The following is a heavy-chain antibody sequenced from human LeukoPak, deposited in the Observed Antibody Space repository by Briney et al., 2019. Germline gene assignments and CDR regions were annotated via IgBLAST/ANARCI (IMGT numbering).Heavy chain of an antibody. CDR2: ISGSGSNT. Sequence: GGSLRLSCVASGFTFNSHAMSWVRQAPGKGLEWVSGISGSGSNTNNAESVRGRFTISRDNSKNTLYLQMNSLRTEDTAVFYCAKHAGYDSYYALDVWGQGTMVTVSS. V-gene: IGHV3-23*01. J-gene: IGHJ6*02. CDR3: AKHAGYDSYYALDV. CDR1: GFTFNSHA. D-gene: IGHD6-13*01.